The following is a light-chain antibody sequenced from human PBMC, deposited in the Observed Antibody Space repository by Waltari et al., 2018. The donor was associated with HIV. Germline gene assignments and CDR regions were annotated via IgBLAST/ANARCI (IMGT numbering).Light chain of an antibody. CDR3: LQTYGAPRNPPS. CDR1: QSIASY. V-gene: IGKV1-39*01. Sequence: DIQMTQSPSSLSASVGDRVTIACRASQSIASYVNWYQQKPGTAPNLLIYAASTLHTGVPSRFSGSGSGTQFTLTISGLQVEDLATYYCLQTYGAPRNPPSFGQGTRVEVK. J-gene: IGKJ1*01. CDR2: AAS.